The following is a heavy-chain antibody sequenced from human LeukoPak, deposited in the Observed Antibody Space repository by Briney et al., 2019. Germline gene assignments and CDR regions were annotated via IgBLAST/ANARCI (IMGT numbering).Heavy chain of an antibody. CDR3: ARDPITTVVTPTVDY. V-gene: IGHV3-7*01. D-gene: IGHD4-23*01. Sequence: GGSLRLSCAASGFTFSSYWMSWVRQAPGKGLEWVANIKQDGSEKYYVDSVKGRFTISRDNAKNSLYLQMNSLRAEDTAVYYCARDPITTVVTPTVDYWGQGTLVTVSS. J-gene: IGHJ4*02. CDR1: GFTFSSYW. CDR2: IKQDGSEK.